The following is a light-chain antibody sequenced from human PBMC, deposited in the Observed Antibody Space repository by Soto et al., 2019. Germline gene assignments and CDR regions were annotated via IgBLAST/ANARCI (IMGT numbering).Light chain of an antibody. CDR2: GNR. J-gene: IGLJ3*02. CDR1: TSNLGAGYD. V-gene: IGLV1-40*01. Sequence: QAVLTQPPSVSGAPGQRGTLSCTGNTSNLGAGYDVHWYQQLPCAAPKLVIFGNRNRPSGVPERFSGSKSGTSASLAITGLQAEDEADYYCQAYDYSLTASVFGGGTKLTVL. CDR3: QAYDYSLTASV.